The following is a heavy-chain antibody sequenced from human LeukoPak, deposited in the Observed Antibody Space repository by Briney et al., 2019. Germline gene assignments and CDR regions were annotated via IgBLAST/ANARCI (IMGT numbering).Heavy chain of an antibody. CDR1: GGSISSYY. Sequence: MPLETLSLTCTVSGGSISSYYWSWIRQPPGKGLEWIGYIYYSGSTNYNPSLKSRVTISVDTSKNQFFLKLSSVTAADTAVYYCARLRLVIAVAGARKYYFDYWGQGTLVTVSS. CDR3: ARLRLVIAVAGARKYYFDY. D-gene: IGHD6-19*01. CDR2: IYYSGST. J-gene: IGHJ4*02. V-gene: IGHV4-59*12.